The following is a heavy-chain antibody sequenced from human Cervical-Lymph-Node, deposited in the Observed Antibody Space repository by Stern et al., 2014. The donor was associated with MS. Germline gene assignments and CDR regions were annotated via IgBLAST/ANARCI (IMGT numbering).Heavy chain of an antibody. CDR1: GYTFTSYW. CDR2: IFPGGSDI. CDR3: ARQRYFDY. Sequence: VQLVESGPEVKRPGESLKISCQASGYTFTSYWIGWGRQMPGKGLGWIAIIFPGGSDIRSSPSFQAQVTISADKSSSTAYLQWNNLKASDTAIYYCARQRYFDYWGQGTLVTVSS. V-gene: IGHV5-51*01. J-gene: IGHJ4*02.